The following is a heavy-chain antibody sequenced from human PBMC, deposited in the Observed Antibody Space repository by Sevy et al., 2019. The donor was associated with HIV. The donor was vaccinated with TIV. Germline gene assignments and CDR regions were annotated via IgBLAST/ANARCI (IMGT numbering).Heavy chain of an antibody. V-gene: IGHV4-31*03. CDR2: IYYSGST. CDR1: GGSISSGGYY. J-gene: IGHJ3*02. CDR3: AREGGLKVVVNAFDI. Sequence: SETLCLTCTVSGGSISSGGYYWSWIRQHPGKGLEGIGYIYYSGSTYYNPSLKRRVTISVDTSKNQFSPKLSSVTAADTAVYYCAREGGLKVVVNAFDIWGQGTMVTVSS. D-gene: IGHD2-2*01.